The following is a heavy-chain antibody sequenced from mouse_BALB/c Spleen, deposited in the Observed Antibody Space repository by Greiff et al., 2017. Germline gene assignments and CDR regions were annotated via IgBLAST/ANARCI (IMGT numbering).Heavy chain of an antibody. Sequence: EVQRVESGAELVKPGASVKLSCTASGFNIKDTYMHWVKQRPEQGLEWIGRIDPANGNTKYDPKFQGKATITADTSSNTAYLQLSSLTSEDTAVYYCARDRYDGYYFDYWGQGTTLTVSS. CDR3: ARDRYDGYYFDY. CDR1: GFNIKDTY. CDR2: IDPANGNT. D-gene: IGHD2-14*01. J-gene: IGHJ2*01. V-gene: IGHV14-3*02.